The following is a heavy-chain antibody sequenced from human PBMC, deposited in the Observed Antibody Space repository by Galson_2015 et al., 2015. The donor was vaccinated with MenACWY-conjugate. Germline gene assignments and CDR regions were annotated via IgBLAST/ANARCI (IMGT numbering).Heavy chain of an antibody. Sequence: SLRLSCAASGFILTSYAMSWVRQAPGKGLEWVSGISASGTGTYPAVSVKGRFTISSDNSKNTLYLQMNSLRDEDTAVYYCAKDQRTSLISGLSHWGQGILVSVSS. CDR3: AKDQRTSLISGLSH. J-gene: IGHJ4*02. CDR2: ISASGTGT. CDR1: GFILTSYA. V-gene: IGHV3-23*01. D-gene: IGHD2/OR15-2a*01.